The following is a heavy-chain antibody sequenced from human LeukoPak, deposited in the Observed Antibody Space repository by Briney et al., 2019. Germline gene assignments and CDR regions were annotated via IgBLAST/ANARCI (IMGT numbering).Heavy chain of an antibody. CDR2: TRNKANSYTT. J-gene: IGHJ4*02. D-gene: IGHD1-1*01. CDR1: GFTFSDHY. Sequence: PGGSLRLSCAASGFTFSDHYMDCVRQAPGKGLEWVGRTRNKANSYTTEYAASVKGRFTISRDDSKNSLYLQMNSLKTEDTAVYYCARVSTTGDYWGQGTLVTVSS. CDR3: ARVSTTGDY. V-gene: IGHV3-72*01.